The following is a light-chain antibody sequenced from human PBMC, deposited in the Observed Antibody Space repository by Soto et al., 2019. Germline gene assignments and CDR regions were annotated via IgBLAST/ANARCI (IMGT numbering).Light chain of an antibody. CDR2: DAS. CDR3: QQYDTYPVT. Sequence: DIQMTQSPSTLSASVGDRVSITCRASQSISSWLAWYRQKPGKAPKLLIYDASSLESGVSSKFSGSGSGTEFTLTLSPLQPDDFATYYCQQYDTYPVTFGGGTKVDIK. V-gene: IGKV1-5*01. CDR1: QSISSW. J-gene: IGKJ4*01.